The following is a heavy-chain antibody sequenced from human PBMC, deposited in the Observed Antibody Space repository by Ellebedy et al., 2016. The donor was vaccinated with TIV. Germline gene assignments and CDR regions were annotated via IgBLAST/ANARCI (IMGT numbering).Heavy chain of an antibody. CDR3: TRGGTTGFDP. D-gene: IGHD1-14*01. J-gene: IGHJ5*02. CDR2: MNPKSGNT. Sequence: AASVKVSCKASGYTFTSYDIHWVRQATGQGPEWMGWMNPKSGNTGYAQSFQDRVTITTNTSINAAYMNLSSLRSEDTAVYYCTRGGTTGFDPWGQGTLVIVSS. CDR1: GYTFTSYD. V-gene: IGHV1-8*01.